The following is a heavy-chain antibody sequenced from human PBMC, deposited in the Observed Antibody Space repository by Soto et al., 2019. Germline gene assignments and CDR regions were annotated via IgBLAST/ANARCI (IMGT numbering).Heavy chain of an antibody. J-gene: IGHJ6*02. D-gene: IGHD6-19*01. V-gene: IGHV3-21*01. Sequence: GGSLRLSCAASGFTFSSYSMNWVRQAPGKGLEWVSSISSSSSYIYYADSVKGRFTISRDNAKNSLYLQMNSLRAEDTAVYYCARDHPAVAGHWDYYYYGMDVWGQGTTVTVSS. CDR2: ISSSSSYI. CDR1: GFTFSSYS. CDR3: ARDHPAVAGHWDYYYYGMDV.